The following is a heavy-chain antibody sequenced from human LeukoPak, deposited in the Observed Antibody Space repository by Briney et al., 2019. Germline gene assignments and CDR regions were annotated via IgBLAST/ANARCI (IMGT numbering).Heavy chain of an antibody. Sequence: GGSLRLSCAASGFTFSSYSMNWVRQAPGKGLEWVSSISSSSSYIYYADSVKGRFTISRDNAKNTLHLQMNSLRAEDTAVYFCVRDLVVTKGFWGQGTLVTVSS. V-gene: IGHV3-21*01. J-gene: IGHJ4*02. CDR1: GFTFSSYS. CDR3: VRDLVVTKGF. D-gene: IGHD3-16*02. CDR2: ISSSSSYI.